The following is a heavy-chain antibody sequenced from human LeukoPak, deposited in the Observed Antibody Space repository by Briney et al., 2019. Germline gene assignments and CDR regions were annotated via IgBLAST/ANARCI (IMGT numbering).Heavy chain of an antibody. D-gene: IGHD3-22*01. Sequence: SETLSLTCAVYGGSFSGYYWSWIRQPPGKGLEWIGEINHSGSTNYNPSLKSRVTISVDTSKNQFSLKLSSVTAADTAVYYCARGRGNYGSSALYYFDYWGQGTLVTVSS. CDR2: INHSGST. CDR3: ARGRGNYGSSALYYFDY. J-gene: IGHJ4*02. V-gene: IGHV4-34*01. CDR1: GGSFSGYY.